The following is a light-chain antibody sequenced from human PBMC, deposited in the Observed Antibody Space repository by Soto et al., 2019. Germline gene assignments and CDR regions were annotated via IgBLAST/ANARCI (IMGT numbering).Light chain of an antibody. CDR1: SSDVGGYEY. CDR2: DVN. V-gene: IGLV2-11*01. J-gene: IGLJ2*01. Sequence: QSAPTQPRSVSGSPGQSAIISCTGTSSDVGGYEYVSWFQQSPDKAPKLIIYDVNNRPSGVPDRFSGSKSGNTASLTISGLQAEDEADYYCCSYAGTYTPVVFGGGTKLTVL. CDR3: CSYAGTYTPVV.